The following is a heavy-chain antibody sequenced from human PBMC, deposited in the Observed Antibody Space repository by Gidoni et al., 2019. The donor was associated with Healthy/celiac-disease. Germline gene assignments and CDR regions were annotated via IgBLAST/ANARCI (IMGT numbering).Heavy chain of an antibody. Sequence: QVQLQESGPGLVKPSQTLSLTCPFSGGSISSGGYYWSWIRQHPGKGLEWIGYLYYSGSTYYNPSLKSRVTISVDTSKNQFSLKLSSVTAADTAVYYCAREEAKENYFDYWGQGTLVTVSS. V-gene: IGHV4-31*03. CDR3: AREEAKENYFDY. CDR2: LYYSGST. CDR1: GGSISSGGYY. J-gene: IGHJ4*02.